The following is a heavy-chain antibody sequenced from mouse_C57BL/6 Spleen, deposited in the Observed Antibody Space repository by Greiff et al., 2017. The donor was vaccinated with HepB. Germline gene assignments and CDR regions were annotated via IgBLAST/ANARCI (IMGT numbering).Heavy chain of an antibody. D-gene: IGHD3-2*02. CDR1: GYTFTSYW. Sequence: QVQLQQPGAELVMPGASVKLSCKASGYTFTSYWMHWVKQRPGQGLEWIGEIDPSDSYTNYNQKFKGKSTLTVDKSSSTAYMQLSSLTSEDSAVYYCTRVRLRGIDYWGQGTSVTVSS. CDR2: IDPSDSYT. CDR3: TRVRLRGIDY. J-gene: IGHJ4*01. V-gene: IGHV1-69*01.